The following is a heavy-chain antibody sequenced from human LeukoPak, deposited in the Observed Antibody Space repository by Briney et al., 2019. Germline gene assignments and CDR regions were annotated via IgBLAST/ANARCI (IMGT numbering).Heavy chain of an antibody. V-gene: IGHV4-39*01. CDR1: GGSISSSNYY. CDR3: ARRVIVATLDY. J-gene: IGHJ4*02. CDR2: ILYSGTT. D-gene: IGHD5-12*01. Sequence: SETLSLTCTVSGGSISSSNYYWAWIRQPPGKGLEWIGSILYSGTTFYNPSLKSRVTISVDSSRNQFSLKLTSVTAADTAVYYCARRVIVATLDYWGQGTLVTVSS.